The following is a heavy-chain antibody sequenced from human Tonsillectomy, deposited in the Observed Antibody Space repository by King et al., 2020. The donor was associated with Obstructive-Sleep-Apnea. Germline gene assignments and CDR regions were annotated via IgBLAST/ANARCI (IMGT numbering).Heavy chain of an antibody. CDR3: ARDRANWYFDL. V-gene: IGHV3-30-3*01. CDR2: ISHHESNK. J-gene: IGHJ2*01. Sequence: VQLVESGGGVVQPGRSLRLSCAASGFTFSNYAMHWVRHAPGKGPEWVAAISHHESNKYYADSVKGRFTIPRDNSKNTLYLQVDSLTTEDTALYYCARDRANWYFDLWGRGTLVTVSS. CDR1: GFTFSNYA.